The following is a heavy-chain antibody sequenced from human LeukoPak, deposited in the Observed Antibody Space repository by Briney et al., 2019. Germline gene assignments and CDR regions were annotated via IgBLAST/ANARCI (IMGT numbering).Heavy chain of an antibody. J-gene: IGHJ6*03. Sequence: SKTLSLTCAVYGGSFSGYYWSWIRQPPGKGLEWIGEINHSGSTNYNPSLKSRVTISVDTSKNQFSLKLSSVTAADTAVYYCARRDYGGYYYYYYMDVWGKGTTVTISS. D-gene: IGHD4-23*01. V-gene: IGHV4-34*01. CDR2: INHSGST. CDR1: GGSFSGYY. CDR3: ARRDYGGYYYYYYMDV.